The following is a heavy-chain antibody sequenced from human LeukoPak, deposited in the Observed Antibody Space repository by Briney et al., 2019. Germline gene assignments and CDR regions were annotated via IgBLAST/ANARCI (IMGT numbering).Heavy chain of an antibody. D-gene: IGHD6-19*01. J-gene: IGHJ6*03. CDR3: ARAGSGWYHYYYYMDV. CDR1: GFTFSSYW. CDR2: IKQDGSEK. V-gene: IGHV3-7*03. Sequence: SGGSLRLSCAASGFTFSSYWMSWVRQAPGKGLEWVANIKQDGSEKYYVDSVKGRFTISRDNAKNSLCLQMNNLRAEDTAVYYCARAGSGWYHYYYYMDVWGKGTTVTISS.